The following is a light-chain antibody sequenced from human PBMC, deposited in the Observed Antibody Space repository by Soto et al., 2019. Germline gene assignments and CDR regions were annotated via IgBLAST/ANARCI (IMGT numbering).Light chain of an antibody. CDR1: SSDVGDYNY. V-gene: IGLV2-14*01. Sequence: QSVLTQPASVSGSPGQSITISCTGTSSDVGDYNYVSWYQQFTGKAPKVMIFEVSHRASGVSNRFSGSKSDTTASLTISGLQAEDEADYYCSSYTGSNTYVFGTGTKVTVL. J-gene: IGLJ1*01. CDR3: SSYTGSNTYV. CDR2: EVS.